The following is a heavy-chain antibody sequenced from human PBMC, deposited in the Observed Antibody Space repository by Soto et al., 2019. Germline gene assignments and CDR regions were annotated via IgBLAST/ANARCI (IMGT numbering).Heavy chain of an antibody. V-gene: IGHV3-48*02. D-gene: IGHD6-13*01. CDR2: ISSSSSTI. CDR3: ARDNQVGSSWYRSSWFDP. CDR1: GFTFSSYS. J-gene: IGHJ5*02. Sequence: GGSLRLSCAASGFTFSSYSMNWVRQAPGKGLEWASYISSSSSTIYYADSVKGRFTISRDNAKNSLYLQMNSLRDEDTAVYYCARDNQVGSSWYRSSWFDPWGQGTLVTVSS.